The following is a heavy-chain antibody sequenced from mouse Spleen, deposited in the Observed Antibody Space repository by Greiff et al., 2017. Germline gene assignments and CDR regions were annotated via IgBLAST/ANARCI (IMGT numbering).Heavy chain of an antibody. J-gene: IGHJ3*01. CDR1: GFTFSSYA. CDR2: ISSGGSYT. Sequence: EVKLVESGGGLVKPGGSLKLSCAASGFTFSSYAMSWVRQTPEKRLEWVATISSGGSYTYYPDSVKGRFTISRDNAKNTLYLQMSSLRSEDTAMYYCARHGALKIFFAYWGQGTLVTVSA. D-gene: IGHD3-1*01. CDR3: ARHGALKIFFAY. V-gene: IGHV5-9-3*01.